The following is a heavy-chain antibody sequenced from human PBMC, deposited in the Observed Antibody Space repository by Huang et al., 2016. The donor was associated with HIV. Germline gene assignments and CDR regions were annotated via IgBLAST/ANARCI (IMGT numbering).Heavy chain of an antibody. CDR1: GFIFRSFG. D-gene: IGHD6-19*01. V-gene: IGHV3-30*02. CDR3: AKDPSSSWSNWFDP. CDR2: IRYDGYRF. J-gene: IGHJ5*02. Sequence: QVQLVESGGGVVQPGGSLRLSCAASGFIFRSFGMHWVRQAAGSGLEWVAFIRYDGYRFNFADSGKGRFTISRDNSKNTLYLQMNSLRVEDTGVDYCAKDPSSSWSNWFDPWGQGTLVTVSS.